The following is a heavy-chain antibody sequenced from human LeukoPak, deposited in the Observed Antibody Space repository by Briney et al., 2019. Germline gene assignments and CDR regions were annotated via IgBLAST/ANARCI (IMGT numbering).Heavy chain of an antibody. D-gene: IGHD3-22*01. V-gene: IGHV3-74*01. Sequence: GGSLRLSCAASGFTFNKYWMRWVRQAPGKGLVWVSRINGDGTITSYADSVKGGFTISRDNAKNTLYLQMSSLRAKDTAVYYCATGNYYDSRGYYTFGHWGQGILVTVSS. CDR3: ATGNYYDSRGYYTFGH. CDR1: GFTFNKYW. CDR2: INGDGTIT. J-gene: IGHJ4*02.